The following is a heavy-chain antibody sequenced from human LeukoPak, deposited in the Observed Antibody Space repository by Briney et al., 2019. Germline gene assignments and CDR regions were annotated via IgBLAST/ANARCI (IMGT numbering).Heavy chain of an antibody. Sequence: GGSLRLSCAASGFTFSDHYMDWVRQAPGKGLEWVSAISGSGGSTYYADSVKGRVTISRDNSKNTLYLQMNSLRAEDTAVYYCAIRAVAGRGFDYWGQGTLVTVSS. CDR1: GFTFSDHY. V-gene: IGHV3-23*01. D-gene: IGHD6-19*01. J-gene: IGHJ4*02. CDR3: AIRAVAGRGFDY. CDR2: ISGSGGST.